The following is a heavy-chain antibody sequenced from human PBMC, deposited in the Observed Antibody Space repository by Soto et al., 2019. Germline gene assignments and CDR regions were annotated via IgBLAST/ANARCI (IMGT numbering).Heavy chain of an antibody. CDR3: ARGGGYDSFDF. D-gene: IGHD2-15*01. CDR2: ISHLGTT. Sequence: SQTLPLTCSVSDVTMSYGGYSWSWIRQSPGKGLERLGYISHLGTTSSNPSFKRRPSLSINRTRNWFSISLSSMTAAGKAVCYCARGGGYDSFDFWGQEIQVTVSS. J-gene: IGHJ4*02. CDR1: DVTMSYGGYS. V-gene: IGHV4-30-2*06.